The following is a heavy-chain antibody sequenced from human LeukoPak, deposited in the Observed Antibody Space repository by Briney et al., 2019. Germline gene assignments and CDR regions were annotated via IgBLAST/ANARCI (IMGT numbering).Heavy chain of an antibody. J-gene: IGHJ4*02. V-gene: IGHV3-23*01. Sequence: GGCLRLSCAASGFTFSSYAMSWVRQAPGKGLEWVSAISGSGGSTYYADSVKGRFTISRDNSKNTLYLQMNSLRAEDTAVYYCAKALGIAVAGRGDYWGQGTLVTVSS. D-gene: IGHD6-19*01. CDR3: AKALGIAVAGRGDY. CDR1: GFTFSSYA. CDR2: ISGSGGST.